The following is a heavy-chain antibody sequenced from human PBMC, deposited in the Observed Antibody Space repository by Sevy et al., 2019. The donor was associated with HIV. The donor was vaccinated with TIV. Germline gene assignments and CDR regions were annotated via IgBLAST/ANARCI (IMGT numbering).Heavy chain of an antibody. D-gene: IGHD2-2*02. V-gene: IGHV1-69*06. CDR1: GGTFSSYA. CDR2: IIPIFGTA. Sequence: ASVKVSCKASGGTFSSYAMSWVRQAPGQGLEWMGGIIPIFGTANYAQKFQGRVTITADKSTSTAYMELSSLRSEDTAVYYCARAYRPATAIPYYYYYYMDVWGKGTTVTVSS. J-gene: IGHJ6*03. CDR3: ARAYRPATAIPYYYYYYMDV.